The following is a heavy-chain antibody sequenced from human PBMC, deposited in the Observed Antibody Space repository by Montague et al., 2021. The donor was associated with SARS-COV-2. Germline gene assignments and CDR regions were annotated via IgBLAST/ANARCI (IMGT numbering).Heavy chain of an antibody. Sequence: SETLSLTCAVYGGSFSDNYWSWIRKPPGKGLEWIGEINHRGTSNYNPSLKSRVSISVDTSKNQFSLYLGSVTAADTAVCYCARGRQHFNMIVVVMTGGEYYFDXWGQGTLVTVSS. V-gene: IGHV4-34*01. CDR3: ARGRQHFNMIVVVMTGGEYYFDX. D-gene: IGHD3-22*01. CDR2: INHRGTS. CDR1: GGSFSDNY. J-gene: IGHJ4*02.